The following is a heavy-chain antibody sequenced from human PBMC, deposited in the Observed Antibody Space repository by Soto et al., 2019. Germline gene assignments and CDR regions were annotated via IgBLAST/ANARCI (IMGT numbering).Heavy chain of an antibody. CDR3: ATGTGSSLHFRDY. Sequence: EVQLVVSGGGLVQPGGSLRLSCAASGFIFSSYWMHWVRQAPGKGLVWVSRINSDGSSTNYADSVKGRFTISRDNAKNTLYLQMNSLVAADAAVDYCATGTGSSLHFRDYWGQGTLVTVSS. D-gene: IGHD3-10*01. CDR2: INSDGSST. J-gene: IGHJ4*02. V-gene: IGHV3-74*01. CDR1: GFIFSSYW.